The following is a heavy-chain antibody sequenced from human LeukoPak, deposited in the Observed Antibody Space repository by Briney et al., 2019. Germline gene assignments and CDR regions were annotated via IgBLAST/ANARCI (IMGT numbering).Heavy chain of an antibody. CDR3: ARGKTWIQLWDY. J-gene: IGHJ4*02. V-gene: IGHV4-39*01. D-gene: IGHD5-18*01. CDR1: GGSISSSSYY. CDR2: IYYSGST. Sequence: SETLSLTCTVSGGSISSSSYYWGWIRQPPGKGLEWIGSIYYSGSTYYNPSLKSRVTIPVDTSKNQFSLKLSSVTAADTAVYYCARGKTWIQLWDYWGQGTLVTVSS.